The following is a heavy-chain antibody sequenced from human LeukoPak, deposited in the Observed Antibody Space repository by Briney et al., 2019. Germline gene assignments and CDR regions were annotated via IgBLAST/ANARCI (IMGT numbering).Heavy chain of an antibody. CDR2: IQEDGKKE. Sequence: GGPTRLSCAASGFIFSNYGMSWLRQAPGKGLEWVANIQEDGKKENYVDSVRGRFTISRDNAKNSIYLQMNSLRVEDTAVYYCAKDIVGGGDDYWGQGTLVIVSS. V-gene: IGHV3-7*01. J-gene: IGHJ4*02. D-gene: IGHD2-21*02. CDR1: GFIFSNYG. CDR3: AKDIVGGGDDY.